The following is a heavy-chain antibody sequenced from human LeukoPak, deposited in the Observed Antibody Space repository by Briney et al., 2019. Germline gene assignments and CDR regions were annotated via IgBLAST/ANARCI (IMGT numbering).Heavy chain of an antibody. CDR3: AKSLYSSSWSDYYYYYMDV. CDR1: GFTFSGYG. D-gene: IGHD6-13*01. J-gene: IGHJ6*03. V-gene: IGHV3-30*02. Sequence: GGSLRLSCAASGFTFSGYGMHWVRQAPGKGLEWVSFIRYDGSDKYYADSVKGRFTISRDNSKNTLYLQMNSLRAEDTAVYYCAKSLYSSSWSDYYYYYMDVWGKGTTVTVSS. CDR2: IRYDGSDK.